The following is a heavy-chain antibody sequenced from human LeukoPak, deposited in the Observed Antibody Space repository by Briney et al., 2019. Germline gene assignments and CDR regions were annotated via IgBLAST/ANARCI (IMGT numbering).Heavy chain of an antibody. CDR1: GFTFSDFG. CDR2: ISGSTKSV. J-gene: IGHJ4*02. CDR3: ARDTHSSGSYNA. Sequence: GGCLTPSCAGSGFTFSDFGMSWVRQAPGKGLEWVSSISGSTKSVYYADSVRGRFTISRDNAQNSLSLQLNSLRVEDTAVYYCARDTHSSGSYNAWGQGTLVIVSS. D-gene: IGHD1-26*01. V-gene: IGHV3-21*01.